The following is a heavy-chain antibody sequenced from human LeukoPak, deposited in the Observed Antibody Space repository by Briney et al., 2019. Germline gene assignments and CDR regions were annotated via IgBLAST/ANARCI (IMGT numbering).Heavy chain of an antibody. V-gene: IGHV1-3*01. CDR2: INAGNGNT. Sequence: ASVKVSCKASGYTFTSYAMHWVRQAPGQRLEWMGWINAGNGNTKYSQKFQGRVTITRDTSASTAYMEQSSLRSEDTAVYYCARGDPGSYSAFDIWGQGTMVTVSS. D-gene: IGHD1-26*01. J-gene: IGHJ3*02. CDR1: GYTFTSYA. CDR3: ARGDPGSYSAFDI.